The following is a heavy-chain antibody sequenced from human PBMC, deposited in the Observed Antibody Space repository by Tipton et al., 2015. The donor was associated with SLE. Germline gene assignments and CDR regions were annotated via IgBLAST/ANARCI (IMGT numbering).Heavy chain of an antibody. J-gene: IGHJ4*02. Sequence: TLSLTCAVYGGSFSGYYWSWIRQPPGKGLEWIGEINHSGSTNYNPSLKSRVTISVDTSKNQFSLKLSSVTAAGTAVYYCARDYYDFWSGSLYYFDYWGQGTLVTVSS. D-gene: IGHD3-3*01. CDR3: ARDYYDFWSGSLYYFDY. CDR2: INHSGST. CDR1: GGSFSGYY. V-gene: IGHV4-34*01.